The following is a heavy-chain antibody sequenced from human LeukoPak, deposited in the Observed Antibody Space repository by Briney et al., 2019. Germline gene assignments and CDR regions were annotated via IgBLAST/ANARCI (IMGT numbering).Heavy chain of an antibody. CDR3: ARDGAATVTTADAFDI. V-gene: IGHV3-21*01. Sequence: GGSLRLSCAASGFTFSSYSMNWVRQAPGKGLKWVSSISSSSSYIYYADSVKGRFTISRDNAKNSLYLQMNSLRAEDTAVYYCARDGAATVTTADAFDIWGQGTMVTVSS. CDR2: ISSSSSYI. J-gene: IGHJ3*02. CDR1: GFTFSSYS. D-gene: IGHD4-17*01.